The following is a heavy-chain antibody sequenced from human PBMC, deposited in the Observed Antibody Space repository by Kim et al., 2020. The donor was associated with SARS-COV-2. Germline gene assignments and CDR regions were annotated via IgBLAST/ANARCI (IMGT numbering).Heavy chain of an antibody. CDR3: ARLKGDGYNSYYYYGMDV. J-gene: IGHJ6*02. CDR2: INHSGST. D-gene: IGHD5-12*01. CDR1: GGSFSGYY. V-gene: IGHV4-34*01. Sequence: SETLSLTCAVYGGSFSGYYWSWIRQPPGKGLEWIGEINHSGSTNYNPSLKSQVTISVDTSKNQFSLKLSSVTAADTAVYYCARLKGDGYNSYYYYGMDVWGQGTTVTVSS.